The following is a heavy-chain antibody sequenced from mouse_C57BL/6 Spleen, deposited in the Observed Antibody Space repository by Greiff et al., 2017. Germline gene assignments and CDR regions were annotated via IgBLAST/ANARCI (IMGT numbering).Heavy chain of an antibody. CDR1: GYTFTEYT. J-gene: IGHJ4*01. CDR3: ARHEKGYYGNLGCAMDY. CDR2: FYPGSGSI. D-gene: IGHD2-1*01. Sequence: LVKPGASVKLSCKASGYTFTEYTIHWVKQRSGQGLEWIGWFYPGSGSIKYNEKFKDKATLTADKSSSTVYMELSRLTSEDSAVYFCARHEKGYYGNLGCAMDYWGQGTSVTVSS. V-gene: IGHV1-62-2*01.